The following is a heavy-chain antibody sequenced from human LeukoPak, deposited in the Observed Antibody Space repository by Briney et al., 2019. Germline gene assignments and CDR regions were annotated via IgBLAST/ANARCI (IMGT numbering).Heavy chain of an antibody. CDR2: IIPIFGIA. Sequence: SVKLSCKASGGTFSSYAISWVRQAPGQGLEWMGRIIPIFGIANYAQKFQGRVTITADKSTSIAYMALSSLRSEDTAVYYCARWGYSGYDGGFYYYYGMDVWGQGATVTVSS. D-gene: IGHD5-12*01. CDR3: ARWGYSGYDGGFYYYYGMDV. CDR1: GGTFSSYA. V-gene: IGHV1-69*04. J-gene: IGHJ6*02.